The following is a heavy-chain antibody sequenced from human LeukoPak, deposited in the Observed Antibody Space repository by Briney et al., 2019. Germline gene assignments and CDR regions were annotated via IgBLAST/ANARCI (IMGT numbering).Heavy chain of an antibody. CDR3: AKDKHYCSSASCYLYYFDY. Sequence: PGGSLRLSCAASGFTFINYAMSWVRQAPGKGLEWVSAISSTGGSTYYADSLKGRFTISRDNSKNTLYLQMNSLRAEDTAVYYCAKDKHYCSSASCYLYYFDYWGQGTLVTVSS. CDR2: ISSTGGST. J-gene: IGHJ4*02. V-gene: IGHV3-23*01. CDR1: GFTFINYA. D-gene: IGHD2-2*01.